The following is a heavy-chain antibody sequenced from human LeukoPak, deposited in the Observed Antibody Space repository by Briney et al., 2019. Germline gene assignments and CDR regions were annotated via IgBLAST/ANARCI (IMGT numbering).Heavy chain of an antibody. CDR1: GFTFSSYS. CDR2: ISSSSSTI. D-gene: IGHD3-10*01. CDR3: ARDHGGSYSY. Sequence: PGGTLRLSCAASGFTFSSYSMNWVRQAPGKGLEWVSYISSSSSTIYYADSVKGRFTISRDNAQNSLYLQMNSLRVEDTAVYFCARDHGGSYSYWGQGTLVTVSS. J-gene: IGHJ4*02. V-gene: IGHV3-48*01.